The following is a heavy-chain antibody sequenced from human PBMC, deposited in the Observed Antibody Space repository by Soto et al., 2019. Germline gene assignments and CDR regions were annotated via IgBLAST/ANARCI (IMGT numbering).Heavy chain of an antibody. CDR3: ARGRYCSSTSCYAEGSSFDY. CDR1: GGSISSGGYY. D-gene: IGHD2-2*01. CDR2: IYYSGST. Sequence: QVQLQESGPGLVKPSQTLSLTCTVSGGSISSGGYYWSWIRQHPGKGLEWIGYIYYSGSTYYNPSLKMRVTISVDTSKNQFSLKLSSVTAADTAVYYCARGRYCSSTSCYAEGSSFDYWVQGTLVTVSS. V-gene: IGHV4-31*03. J-gene: IGHJ4*02.